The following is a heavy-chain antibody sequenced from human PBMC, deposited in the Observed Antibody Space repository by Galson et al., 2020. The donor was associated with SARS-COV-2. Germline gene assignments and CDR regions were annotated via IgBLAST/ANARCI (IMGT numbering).Heavy chain of an antibody. CDR1: GGSFSGYY. CDR3: ARGPYSSGWYGLKYWFDP. V-gene: IGHV4-34*01. CDR2: INHSGST. D-gene: IGHD6-19*01. J-gene: IGHJ5*02. Sequence: SETLSLTCAVYGGSFSGYYWSWIRQPPGKGLEWIGEINHSGSTNYNPSLKSRVTISVDTSKNQFSLKLSSVTAADTAVYYCARGPYSSGWYGLKYWFDPWGQGTLVTVSS.